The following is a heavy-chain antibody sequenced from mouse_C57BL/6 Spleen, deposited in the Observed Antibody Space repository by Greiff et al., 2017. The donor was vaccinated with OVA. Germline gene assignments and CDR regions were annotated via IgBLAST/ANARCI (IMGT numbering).Heavy chain of an antibody. CDR2: ISYDGSN. CDR3: ARTFITTVVEGY. CDR1: GYSITSGYY. V-gene: IGHV3-6*01. D-gene: IGHD1-1*01. Sequence: DVQLQESGPGLVKPSQSLSLTCSVTGYSITSGYYWNWIRQFPGNKLEWMGYISYDGSNNYNPSLKNRISITRDTSKNQFFLKLNSVTTEDTATYYCARTFITTVVEGYWGQGTTLTVSS. J-gene: IGHJ2*01.